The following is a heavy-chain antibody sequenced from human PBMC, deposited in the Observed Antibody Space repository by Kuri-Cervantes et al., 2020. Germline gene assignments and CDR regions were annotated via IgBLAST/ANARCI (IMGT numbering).Heavy chain of an antibody. D-gene: IGHD2-2*01. Sequence: ESLKISCTVSGGSISSYYWSWIRQPPGKGLEWIGYIYHSGSTYYNPSLKSRVTISVDRSKNQFSLKLSSVTAADTAVYYCARAYCSSTSCWLDPWGQGTLVTVSS. CDR2: IYHSGST. CDR3: ARAYCSSTSCWLDP. V-gene: IGHV4-59*12. J-gene: IGHJ5*02. CDR1: GGSISSYY.